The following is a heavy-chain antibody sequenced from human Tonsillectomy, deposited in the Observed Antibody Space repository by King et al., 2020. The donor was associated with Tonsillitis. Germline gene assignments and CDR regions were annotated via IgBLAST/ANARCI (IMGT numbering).Heavy chain of an antibody. Sequence: QLVQSGAEVKKPGASVKVSCKASGYTFTSYAISWVRQAPGQGLEWMGWISAYNGNTNYAQKFQGRVTMTTDTSTATAYMELRSLRSDDTAVFYCARDPLYNWEDGWAWASWGQGTLVTVSS. J-gene: IGHJ5*02. CDR3: ARDPLYNWEDGWAWAS. CDR2: ISAYNGNT. CDR1: GYTFTSYA. V-gene: IGHV1-18*01. D-gene: IGHD2-2*02.